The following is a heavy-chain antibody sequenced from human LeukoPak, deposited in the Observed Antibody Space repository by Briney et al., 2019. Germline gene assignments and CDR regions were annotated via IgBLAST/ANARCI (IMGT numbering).Heavy chain of an antibody. CDR3: ARDYGSVYNWFDP. D-gene: IGHD3-10*01. J-gene: IGHJ5*02. V-gene: IGHV1-46*01. CDR1: GYTFTSYY. Sequence: ALVKVSCKASGYTFTSYYMHLVRQAPGQGLEWMGIINPSGGSTSYAQKFQGRVTMTRHTSTSTVYMELSSLRSEDTPVYYCARDYGSVYNWFDPWGHGTLVTVSS. CDR2: INPSGGST.